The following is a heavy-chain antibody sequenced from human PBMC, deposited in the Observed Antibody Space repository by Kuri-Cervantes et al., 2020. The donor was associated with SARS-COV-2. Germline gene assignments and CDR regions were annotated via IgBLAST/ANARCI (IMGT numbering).Heavy chain of an antibody. CDR3: ARGPLYSSSWYDWFDP. CDR1: GGSISSSSYY. CDR2: IYYSGST. V-gene: IGHV4-39*07. Sequence: GSLRLSCTVSGGSISSSSYYWGWIRQPPGKGLEWIGSIYYSGSTYYNPSLKSRVTISVDTSKNQFSLKLSSVTAADTAVYYCARGPLYSSSWYDWFDPWGQGTLVTVSS. J-gene: IGHJ5*02. D-gene: IGHD6-13*01.